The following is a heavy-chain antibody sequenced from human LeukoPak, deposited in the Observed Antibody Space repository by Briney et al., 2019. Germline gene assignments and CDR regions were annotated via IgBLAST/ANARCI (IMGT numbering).Heavy chain of an antibody. CDR1: GFTLSSYA. J-gene: IGHJ3*02. CDR2: INHSGST. CDR3: ARVEEYYYGSGSYLAAFDI. D-gene: IGHD3-10*01. Sequence: PGGSLRLSCAASGFTLSSYAMYWVRQAPGKGLEWIGEINHSGSTNYNPSLKSRVTISVDTSKNQFSLKLSSVTAADTAVYYCARVEEYYYGSGSYLAAFDIWGQGTMDTVSS. V-gene: IGHV4-34*01.